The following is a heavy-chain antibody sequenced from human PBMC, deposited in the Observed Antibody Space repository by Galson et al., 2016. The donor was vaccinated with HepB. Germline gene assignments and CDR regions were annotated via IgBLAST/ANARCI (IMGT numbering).Heavy chain of an antibody. Sequence: SLRLSCAASGFTFSSCAMSWVRQAPGKGLEWVSAIGGGGGSSYYADSVTGLFTISRDNSKNTLNLQMNSLRAEDTAVYYCAKHSRDYSDSGGYYYGRHFDVWGRGTLVTVSS. CDR3: AKHSRDYSDSGGYYYGRHFDV. CDR1: GFTFSSCA. V-gene: IGHV3-23*01. J-gene: IGHJ2*01. D-gene: IGHD3-22*01. CDR2: IGGGGGSS.